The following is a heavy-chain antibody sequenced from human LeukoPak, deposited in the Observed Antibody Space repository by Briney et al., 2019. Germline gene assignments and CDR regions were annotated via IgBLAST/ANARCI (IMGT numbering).Heavy chain of an antibody. J-gene: IGHJ3*02. CDR2: ISCDSGSI. D-gene: IGHD3-22*01. CDR1: GFTFDDYA. V-gene: IGHV3-9*01. CDR3: AKYITMRVVEGPFDI. Sequence: GGSLRLSCAASGFTFDDYAMHWVRQAPGKGLEWVSGISCDSGSIVYADSVKGRFTISRDNAKNSLYLQMNSLRAEDTALYYCAKYITMRVVEGPFDIWGQGTMVTVSS.